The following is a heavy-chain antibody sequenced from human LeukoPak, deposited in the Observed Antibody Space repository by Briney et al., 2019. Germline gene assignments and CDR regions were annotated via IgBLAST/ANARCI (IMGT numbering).Heavy chain of an antibody. D-gene: IGHD6-19*01. V-gene: IGHV3-23*01. CDR3: AKSYRQTLAVAGFEFDY. CDR1: GFTFSSYG. J-gene: IGHJ4*02. CDR2: ISASGGST. Sequence: PGGSLRLSCAASGFTFSSYGMNWVRQAPGKGLEWISGISASGGSTYYAGSVKGRLTISRDNSKNTLYLQMNSLRADDTAVYYCAKSYRQTLAVAGFEFDYWGQGSLVTVSS.